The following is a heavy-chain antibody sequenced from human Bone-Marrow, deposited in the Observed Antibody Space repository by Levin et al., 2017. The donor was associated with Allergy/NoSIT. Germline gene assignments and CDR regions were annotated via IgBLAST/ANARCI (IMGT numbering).Heavy chain of an antibody. V-gene: IGHV3-7*01. D-gene: IGHD4-17*01. J-gene: IGHJ5*02. CDR3: ARVDRIFNGDYDNWFDP. CDR1: GFTFNNYW. CDR2: IERDGTKK. Sequence: GGSLRLSCAASGFTFNNYWMSWVRQAPGKGLEWVANIERDGTKKYYVDSVKGRFTISRDNAKNSLYLQMNSLRTEDTAVYSCARVDRIFNGDYDNWFDPWGQGTLVTVSS.